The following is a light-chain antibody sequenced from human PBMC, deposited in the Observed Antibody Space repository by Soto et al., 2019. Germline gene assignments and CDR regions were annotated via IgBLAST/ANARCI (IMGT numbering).Light chain of an antibody. J-gene: IGLJ7*01. V-gene: IGLV2-23*02. CDR2: AAT. CDR1: RSDIGSYDF. CDR3: SSYAGNNALV. Sequence: QSALTQPASVSGSRGQSITITCTGTRSDIGSYDFVSWYRQYPDTAPQLIIYAATQRAWATFYRFSASTSGNTAPLTISEHQTDDAADYYCSSYAGNNALVFGGGTQLTVL.